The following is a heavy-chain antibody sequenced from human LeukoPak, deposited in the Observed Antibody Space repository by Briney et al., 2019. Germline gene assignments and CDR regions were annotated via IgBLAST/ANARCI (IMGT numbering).Heavy chain of an antibody. Sequence: GGSLRLSCAASGFTFSTYGMNWIRQAPGKGLEWVSTISRSGDITYYADSVKGRFTISRDNSKNTLYLQMNSIRAENTAIYYCATGSTAVAGTKYWGQGILVTVSS. CDR3: ATGSTAVAGTKY. CDR1: GFTFSTYG. J-gene: IGHJ4*02. D-gene: IGHD6-19*01. V-gene: IGHV3-23*01. CDR2: ISRSGDIT.